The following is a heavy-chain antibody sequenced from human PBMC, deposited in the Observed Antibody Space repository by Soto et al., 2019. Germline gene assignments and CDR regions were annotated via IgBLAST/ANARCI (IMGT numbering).Heavy chain of an antibody. CDR1: GYSFSTYA. CDR2: INGGTGQT. J-gene: IGHJ4*02. Sequence: ASVKVSCKASGYSFSTYAMHWVRQAPGQSLEWMGWINGGTGQTKFSQRLQDRITITRDTSASTAYMELSSLRASDTAMYYCARQIYDSDTGPNFQYYFDSWGQGTPVTVSS. D-gene: IGHD3-22*01. CDR3: ARQIYDSDTGPNFQYYFDS. V-gene: IGHV1-3*01.